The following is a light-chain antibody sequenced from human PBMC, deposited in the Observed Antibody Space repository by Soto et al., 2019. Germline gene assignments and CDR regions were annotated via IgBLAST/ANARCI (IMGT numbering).Light chain of an antibody. CDR3: QQYNDWPPWT. CDR2: DAS. CDR1: QSVGSN. J-gene: IGKJ1*01. Sequence: EIVMTQSPVTLSVSPGERATLSCRASQSVGSNLAWYQQKPGQAPRLLISDASTRATGIPARFSGSGSGTELTLTISSLQSEDFAIYYCQQYNDWPPWTFGQGTKVEIK. V-gene: IGKV3-15*01.